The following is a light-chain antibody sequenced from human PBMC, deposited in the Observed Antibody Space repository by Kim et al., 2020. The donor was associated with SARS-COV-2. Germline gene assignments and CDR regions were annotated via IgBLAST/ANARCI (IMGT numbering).Light chain of an antibody. Sequence: PGESATLSCRARHNIGINLAWYQQTPGQPPRLLIYDAAMRAAGIPDRFSGSGSGTDFTLTIGNLAPEDFAIYYCQQRGNWPPALTFGGGTKVDIK. CDR3: QQRGNWPPALT. CDR1: HNIGIN. V-gene: IGKV3-11*01. CDR2: DAA. J-gene: IGKJ4*01.